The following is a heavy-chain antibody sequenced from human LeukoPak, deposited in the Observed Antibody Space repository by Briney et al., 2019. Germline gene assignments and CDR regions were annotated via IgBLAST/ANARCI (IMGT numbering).Heavy chain of an antibody. D-gene: IGHD1-26*01. Sequence: SETLSLTCTVSGGSISSSSYYWGWIRQPPGKGLEWIGSIYYSGSTYYNPSLKSRVTISVDTSKNQFSLKLSSVTAADTAVYYCAREVVGAPRGNYYYYYMDVWGKGTTVTVSS. CDR1: GGSISSSSYY. CDR2: IYYSGST. J-gene: IGHJ6*03. CDR3: AREVVGAPRGNYYYYYMDV. V-gene: IGHV4-39*02.